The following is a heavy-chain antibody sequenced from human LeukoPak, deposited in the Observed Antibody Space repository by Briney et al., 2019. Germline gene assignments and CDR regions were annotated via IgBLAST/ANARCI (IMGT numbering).Heavy chain of an antibody. CDR1: GITFSSYS. Sequence: GGSLRLSCAASGITFSSYSMNWVRQAPGKGLEWVSCISSSSSYIYYADSVKGRFTISRDNSKNTVFLQMHSLTAEDTAVYYCAKPFGFLEWLYGGYFDSWGQGTLVTVSS. D-gene: IGHD3-3*01. V-gene: IGHV3-21*04. CDR3: AKPFGFLEWLYGGYFDS. J-gene: IGHJ4*02. CDR2: ISSSSSYI.